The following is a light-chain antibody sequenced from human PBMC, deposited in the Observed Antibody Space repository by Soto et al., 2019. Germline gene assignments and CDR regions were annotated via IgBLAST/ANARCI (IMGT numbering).Light chain of an antibody. CDR1: QSVSSN. Sequence: EIVMTQSPATLSVSPGERATLSCRASQSVSSNLAWYQQKPGQAPRLLMYGASTRATGIPDRFSGSGSGTEFTLTIISLQSEDVAVYYCQRHNNWPPWTFGQGTKVEIK. J-gene: IGKJ1*01. V-gene: IGKV3-15*01. CDR3: QRHNNWPPWT. CDR2: GAS.